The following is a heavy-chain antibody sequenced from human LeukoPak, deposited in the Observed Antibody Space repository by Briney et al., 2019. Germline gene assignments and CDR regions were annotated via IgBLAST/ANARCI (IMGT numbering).Heavy chain of an antibody. CDR1: GFTFSNYW. D-gene: IGHD6-19*01. CDR2: MNIDGSEK. Sequence: GGSLRLSCAASGFTFSNYWMGWVRQAPGKRPEWVANMNIDGSEKYYADSVKVRFSISRDNARNSVSLHMNSLRAEATAVYYCARGGSGWYSYSDYWGQGTLVTVSS. V-gene: IGHV3-7*01. CDR3: ARGGSGWYSYSDY. J-gene: IGHJ4*02.